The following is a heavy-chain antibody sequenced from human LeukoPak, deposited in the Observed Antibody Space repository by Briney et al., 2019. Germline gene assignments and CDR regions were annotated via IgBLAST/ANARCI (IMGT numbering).Heavy chain of an antibody. D-gene: IGHD6-19*01. J-gene: IGHJ6*02. V-gene: IGHV3-30-3*01. CDR2: ISYDGSNK. CDR3: ARETLEQWLVLGMLYGMDV. Sequence: QPGRSLRLSCAASGFTFSSYAMHWVRQAPGKGLEWVAVISYDGSNKYYADSVKGRFTISRDNSKNTLYLQMNSLRAEDTAVYYCARETLEQWLVLGMLYGMDVWGQGTTVTVSS. CDR1: GFTFSSYA.